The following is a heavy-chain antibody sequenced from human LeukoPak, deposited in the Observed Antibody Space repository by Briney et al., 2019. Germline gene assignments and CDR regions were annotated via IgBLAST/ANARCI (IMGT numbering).Heavy chain of an antibody. V-gene: IGHV4-30-2*01. CDR1: GGSISSGGYY. Sequence: SETLSLTCTVSGGSISSGGYYWSWIRQPPGKGLEWIGYIYHSGSTYYNPSLKSRVTISVDRSKNQFSLKLSSVTAADTAVYYCARVGLHKTGFGVVIRERDDAFDIWGQGTMVTVSS. J-gene: IGHJ3*02. CDR3: ARVGLHKTGFGVVIRERDDAFDI. CDR2: IYHSGST. D-gene: IGHD3-3*01.